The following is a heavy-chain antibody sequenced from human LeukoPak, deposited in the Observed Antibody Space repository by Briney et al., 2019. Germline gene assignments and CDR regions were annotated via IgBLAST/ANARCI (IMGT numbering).Heavy chain of an antibody. CDR1: GYTFTSYG. D-gene: IGHD5-18*01. CDR2: ISAYNGNT. CDR3: AREGFSYGEMDY. Sequence: ASVKVSCKASGYTFTSYGISWVRQAPGQGLEWMGWISAYNGNTNYAQKLQGRVTMTRDTSISTAYMELSSLRSDDTAVYYCAREGFSYGEMDYWGQGTLVTVSS. J-gene: IGHJ4*02. V-gene: IGHV1-18*01.